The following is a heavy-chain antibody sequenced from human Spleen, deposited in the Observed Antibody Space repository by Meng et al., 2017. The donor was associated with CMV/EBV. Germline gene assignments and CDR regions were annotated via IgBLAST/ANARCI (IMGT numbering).Heavy chain of an antibody. Sequence: DYYMNGIRQAPGRGLEWVSYISSGGGTIYYADSVKGRFTISRDNAKNSLYLQMNSLRAEDTAVYYCARVGLYCSSTSCYSYWYFDLWGRGTLVTVSS. D-gene: IGHD2-2*02. V-gene: IGHV3-11*04. J-gene: IGHJ2*01. CDR3: ARVGLYCSSTSCYSYWYFDL. CDR2: ISSGGGTI. CDR1: DYY.